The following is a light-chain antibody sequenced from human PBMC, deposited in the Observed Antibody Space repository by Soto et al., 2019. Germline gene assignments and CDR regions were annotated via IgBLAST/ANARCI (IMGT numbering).Light chain of an antibody. CDR3: SSYTGGSTYV. J-gene: IGLJ1*01. CDR1: SSDIGGYKY. V-gene: IGLV2-14*01. Sequence: QSVLTQPASISGSPGQSITISCTGTSSDIGGYKYVSWYQQHPGKAPKLMIYDVSNRPSGGSNRFSGSKSGNTAPLTISGLQDEDEAEYYCSSYTGGSTYVYGTGTKVTVL. CDR2: DVS.